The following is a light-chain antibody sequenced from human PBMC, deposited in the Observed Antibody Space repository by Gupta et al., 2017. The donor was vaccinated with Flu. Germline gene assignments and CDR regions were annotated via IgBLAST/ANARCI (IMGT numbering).Light chain of an antibody. V-gene: IGKV3-11*01. CDR3: QQRANWPLT. CDR1: QSVSGS. CDR2: AAS. Sequence: EVVLTQSPGTRSLSPGERATLSCRAGQSVSGSLAWYQQKPGQAPRLLIYAASNRATGIPARFSGSGSGTDFTLTISSLEPEDFAVYYCQQRANWPLTFGGGTKVEIK. J-gene: IGKJ4*01.